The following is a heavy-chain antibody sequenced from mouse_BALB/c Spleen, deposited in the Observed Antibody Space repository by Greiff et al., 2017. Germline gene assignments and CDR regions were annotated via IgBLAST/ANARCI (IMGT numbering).Heavy chain of an antibody. CDR2: ISSGSSTI. Sequence: EVQLVESGGGLVQPGGSRKLSCAASGFTFSSFGMHWVRQAPEKGLEWVAYISSGSSTIYYADTVKGRFTISRDNPKNTLFLQMTSLRSEDTAMYYCARRNYRYSYAMDYWGQGTSVTVSS. V-gene: IGHV5-17*02. D-gene: IGHD2-14*01. CDR1: GFTFSSFG. J-gene: IGHJ4*01. CDR3: ARRNYRYSYAMDY.